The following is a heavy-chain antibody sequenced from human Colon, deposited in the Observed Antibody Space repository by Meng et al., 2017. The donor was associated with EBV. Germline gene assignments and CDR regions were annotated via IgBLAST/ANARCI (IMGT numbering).Heavy chain of an antibody. CDR2: IHHNGNT. CDR3: ARTAICIGGSCTTWDY. CDR1: GDSRSSANW. J-gene: IGHJ4*02. D-gene: IGHD2-15*01. Sequence: VQLEESGPGLVKPSGTLSLTCAVSGDSRSSANWWSWVRQPPGKGLEWIGEIHHNGNTNYNPSLKSRVTISVDKSKNQFVLKVTSVTAADTAVYYCARTAICIGGSCTTWDYWGQGALVTVSS. V-gene: IGHV4-4*02.